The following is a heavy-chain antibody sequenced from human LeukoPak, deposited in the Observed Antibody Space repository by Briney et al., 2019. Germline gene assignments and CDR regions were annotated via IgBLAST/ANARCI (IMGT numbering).Heavy chain of an antibody. CDR3: AKDKGYGYYNWFDP. J-gene: IGHJ5*02. CDR2: ISWNSGSI. D-gene: IGHD5-18*01. Sequence: GRSLRLSCAASGFPFDDYAMHWVRQAPGKGLEWVSGISWNSGSIGYADSVKGRFTISRDNAKNSLYLQMNSLRAEDTALYYCAKDKGYGYYNWFDPWGQGTLVTVSS. V-gene: IGHV3-9*01. CDR1: GFPFDDYA.